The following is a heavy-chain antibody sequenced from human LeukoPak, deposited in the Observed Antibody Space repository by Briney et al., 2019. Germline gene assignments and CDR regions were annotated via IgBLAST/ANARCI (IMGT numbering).Heavy chain of an antibody. Sequence: GEPLKISCKGSGYSFAKYWIGWVRQMPGKGLEWMGILYPGDSDNRFSPSFQGQVTISADKSISTAYLQWSSLKASDTAMYYCARHGIGYYFDYGGQGALVTVSS. J-gene: IGHJ4*02. CDR3: ARHGIGYYFDY. CDR2: LYPGDSDN. D-gene: IGHD1-1*01. CDR1: GYSFAKYW. V-gene: IGHV5-51*01.